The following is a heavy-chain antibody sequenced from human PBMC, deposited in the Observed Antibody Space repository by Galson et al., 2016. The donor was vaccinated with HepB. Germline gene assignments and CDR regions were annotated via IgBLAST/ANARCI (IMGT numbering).Heavy chain of an antibody. CDR1: GFTFRNYG. CDR2: ISYDGSKK. J-gene: IGHJ6*02. Sequence: SLRLSCAASGFTFRNYGMHWVRQAPGKGLEWVALISYDGSKKYYADPVKGRFTISRDNSNNTLYLQMNTLISEDTAVYYCARDFMGLFDYYNYGMDVWGLGTTVIVSS. V-gene: IGHV3-30*03. D-gene: IGHD2-21*01. CDR3: ARDFMGLFDYYNYGMDV.